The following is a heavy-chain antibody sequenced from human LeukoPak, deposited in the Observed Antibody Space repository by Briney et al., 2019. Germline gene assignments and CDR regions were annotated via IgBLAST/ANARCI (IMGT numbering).Heavy chain of an antibody. CDR2: IHYSGST. CDR3: ARRVHSSSWSSYFDY. D-gene: IGHD6-13*01. J-gene: IGHJ4*02. V-gene: IGHV4-59*01. Sequence: SETLSLTCTVSGGSINSYYWSWIRQPPGRGLEWIGSIHYSGSTSYNPSLRSRVTISVDKSKNQFFLKLSSVTATDTAVYYCARRVHSSSWSSYFDYWGQETRVTVSS. CDR1: GGSINSYY.